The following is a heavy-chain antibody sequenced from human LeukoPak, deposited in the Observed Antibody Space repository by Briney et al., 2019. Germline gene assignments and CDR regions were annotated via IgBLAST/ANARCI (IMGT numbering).Heavy chain of an antibody. CDR1: GFTFSTYS. V-gene: IGHV3-21*01. D-gene: IGHD2/OR15-2a*01. CDR3: ASLSTSPSIGDY. CDR2: ITSSSYT. J-gene: IGHJ4*02. Sequence: GGSLRLSCAASGFTFSTYSMNRVRQAPGKGLEWVSSITSSSYTYYADSVKGRFTISRDNAKNSLYLQMNSLTADDTALYYCASLSTSPSIGDYWGQGTLVTVSS.